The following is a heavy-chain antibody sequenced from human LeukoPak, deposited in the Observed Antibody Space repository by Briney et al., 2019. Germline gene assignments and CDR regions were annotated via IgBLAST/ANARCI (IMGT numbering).Heavy chain of an antibody. D-gene: IGHD3-22*01. V-gene: IGHV3-30*04. CDR1: GFTFSSYA. CDR2: ISYDGSNK. Sequence: PGGSLRLSCAASGFTFSSYAMHWVRQAPGKGLEWVAVISYDGSNKYYADSVKGRFTISRDNSKNTLYLQMNSLRAEDAAVYYCAKDQSSDHYYFDYWGQGTLVTVSS. CDR3: AKDQSSDHYYFDY. J-gene: IGHJ4*02.